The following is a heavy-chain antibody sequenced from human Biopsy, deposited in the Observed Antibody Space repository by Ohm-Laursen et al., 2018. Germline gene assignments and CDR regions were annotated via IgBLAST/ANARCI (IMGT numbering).Heavy chain of an antibody. Sequence: SDTLSLTCTVSGGFISTYYWNWIRQPAGKALEWIGCIYNTGSTNYNPSLQSRVTMSVDTSKNQFSLKMSSVTAADTAVYYCARDLPYYENSSYEALDMWGQRTMVTVSS. CDR2: IYNTGST. CDR1: GGFISTYY. CDR3: ARDLPYYENSSYEALDM. D-gene: IGHD3-16*01. J-gene: IGHJ3*02. V-gene: IGHV4-4*07.